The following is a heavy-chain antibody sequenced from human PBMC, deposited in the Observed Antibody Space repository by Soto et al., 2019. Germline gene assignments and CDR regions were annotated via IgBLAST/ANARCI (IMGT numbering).Heavy chain of an antibody. D-gene: IGHD3-3*01. J-gene: IGHJ4*02. CDR1: GFIVSSNY. Sequence: GSLRLSCAASGFIVSSNYMSWVRQAPGKGLEWVSVIYGGGSTYYADSVKGRFTISRDNSKNTLYLQMKSLRAEDTAAYYCARVPDPLWSGNYCSLDYWGQGAQVTVSS. CDR2: IYGGGST. V-gene: IGHV3-53*01. CDR3: ARVPDPLWSGNYCSLDY.